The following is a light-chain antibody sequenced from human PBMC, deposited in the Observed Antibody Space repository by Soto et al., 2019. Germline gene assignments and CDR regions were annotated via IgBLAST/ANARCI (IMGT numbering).Light chain of an antibody. J-gene: IGKJ1*01. CDR2: WAS. CDR3: QQYHTTPWT. Sequence: DIVMTQSPDSLGLSLGERATINCKSSQSILYSSNNKNYLAWYQQKPGQPPKLLIYWASTRESGVPDRFSGSGSGTDFTLTISSLQAEDVAVYYCQQYHTTPWTFGQGTKVEIK. V-gene: IGKV4-1*01. CDR1: QSILYSSNNKNY.